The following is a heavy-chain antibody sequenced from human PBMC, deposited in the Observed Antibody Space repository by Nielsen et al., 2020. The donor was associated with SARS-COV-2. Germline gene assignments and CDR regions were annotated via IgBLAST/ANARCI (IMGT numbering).Heavy chain of an antibody. J-gene: IGHJ6*02. V-gene: IGHV4-59*01. CDR2: IYYSGST. D-gene: IGHD1-26*01. CDR1: GGSISSYY. Sequence: SENLSLTCTVSGGSISSYYWSWIRQPPGKGLEWIGYIYYSGSTNYNPSLKSRVTISVDTSKNQFSLKLSSVTAADTAVYYCARDRAIVGAYFGMDVWGQGTTVTVSS. CDR3: ARDRAIVGAYFGMDV.